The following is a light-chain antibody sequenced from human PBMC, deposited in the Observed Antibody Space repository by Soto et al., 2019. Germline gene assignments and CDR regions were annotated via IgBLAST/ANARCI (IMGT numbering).Light chain of an antibody. V-gene: IGKV3-11*01. CDR2: DAS. CDR3: QQRSKWPIT. CDR1: QSVSTY. J-gene: IGKJ5*01. Sequence: EIVLTQSPGTLSLSPGEIAALSFRASQSVSTYLAWYQQKPGQAPRLFIYDASNRATGIPARFSGSGSGTDFTLTISSLEPEDFAVYYCQQRSKWPITFGQGTRLEIK.